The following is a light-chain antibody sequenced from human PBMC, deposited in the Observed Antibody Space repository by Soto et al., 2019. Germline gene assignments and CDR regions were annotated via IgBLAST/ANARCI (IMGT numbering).Light chain of an antibody. V-gene: IGLV2-14*01. CDR1: SSAVGGYNY. J-gene: IGLJ1*01. CDR2: EVS. Sequence: QSALTQPASVSGSAGQSITISCTGTSSAVGGYNYVSWYKQYPRKAPKLMIYEVSNRPSGVSNRYSGSKSGNTASLTISGLQAEDEGHYYCSSYTSSSTYVFGSGTKVTVL. CDR3: SSYTSSSTYV.